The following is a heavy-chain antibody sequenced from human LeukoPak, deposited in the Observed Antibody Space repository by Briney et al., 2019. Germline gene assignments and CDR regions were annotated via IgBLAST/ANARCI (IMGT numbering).Heavy chain of an antibody. Sequence: SETLSLTCNVSGASMSSNYWSWIRQPPGKGLEWIGYIYHSGNTNYSPSLESRVTMSVDESKNQFSLRVHFVSAADAAVYYCASTRRAAVAGRFDSWGQGTLVTVSS. CDR1: GASMSSNY. CDR2: IYHSGNT. V-gene: IGHV4-4*09. D-gene: IGHD6-19*01. CDR3: ASTRRAAVAGRFDS. J-gene: IGHJ4*02.